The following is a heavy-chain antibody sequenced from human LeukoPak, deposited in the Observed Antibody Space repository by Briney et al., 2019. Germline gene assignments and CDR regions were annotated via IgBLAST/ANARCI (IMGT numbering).Heavy chain of an antibody. CDR2: ISAYNGNT. J-gene: IGHJ4*02. Sequence: GASVKVSCKASGYTFTSYGISWVRQAPGQGLEWMGWISAYNGNTNYAQKLQGRVTMTTDTSTSTAYMELRSLRSDDTALYYCARSPASGYPGYDLDYWGQGTLVTVSS. D-gene: IGHD5-12*01. V-gene: IGHV1-18*01. CDR1: GYTFTSYG. CDR3: ARSPASGYPGYDLDY.